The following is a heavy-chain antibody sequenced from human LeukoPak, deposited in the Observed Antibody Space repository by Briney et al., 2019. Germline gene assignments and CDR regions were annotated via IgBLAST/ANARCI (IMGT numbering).Heavy chain of an antibody. CDR2: ISYDGSNK. Sequence: GGSLRLSCAASGFTFSSYAMHWVRQAPGKGLEWVAVISYDGSNKYYADSVKGRFTISRDNSKNTLYLQMNSLRAEDTAVYYCASVALYAPFDYWGQGTLVTVSS. V-gene: IGHV3-30-3*01. D-gene: IGHD2-8*01. J-gene: IGHJ4*02. CDR3: ASVALYAPFDY. CDR1: GFTFSSYA.